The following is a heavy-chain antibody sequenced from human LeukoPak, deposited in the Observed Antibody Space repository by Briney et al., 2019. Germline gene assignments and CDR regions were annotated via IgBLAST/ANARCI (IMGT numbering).Heavy chain of an antibody. Sequence: GGSLRLSCVASGFTFSYSWMIWVRQAPGKGLEWVANIKEDGSEKYYVDSVKGRFTISRDNAKNSLSLQMSSLRAVDTAEYYCARGRSLTYWGQGTLVTVSS. D-gene: IGHD3-10*01. J-gene: IGHJ4*02. CDR3: ARGRSLTY. CDR2: IKEDGSEK. CDR1: GFTFSYSW. V-gene: IGHV3-7*03.